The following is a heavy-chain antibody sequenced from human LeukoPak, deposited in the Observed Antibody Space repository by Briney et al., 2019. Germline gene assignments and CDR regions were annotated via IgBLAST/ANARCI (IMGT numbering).Heavy chain of an antibody. CDR3: VSRDGYNFDY. V-gene: IGHV1-2*02. Sequence: GASVKVSCKASGYTFTAYYIHWVRQAPGRGLEWMGWINPNRGGTKYAQKFQGRVTMTRDTSISTAYTDLSRLRSDDTAVYYCVSRDGYNFDYWGQGTLVTVSS. J-gene: IGHJ4*02. D-gene: IGHD5-24*01. CDR2: INPNRGGT. CDR1: GYTFTAYY.